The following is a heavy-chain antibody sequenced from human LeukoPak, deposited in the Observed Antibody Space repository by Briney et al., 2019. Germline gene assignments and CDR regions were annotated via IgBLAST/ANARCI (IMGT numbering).Heavy chain of an antibody. CDR2: ISSSSSYI. CDR3: VRRAPWSGSPASFDV. D-gene: IGHD1-14*01. CDR1: GFTFSSYS. J-gene: IGHJ3*01. V-gene: IGHV3-21*04. Sequence: GGSLRLSCAASGFTFSSYSMNWVRQAPGKGLEWVSSISSSSSYIYYADSVKGRFTISRDNAKNSLYLQMDSLRAEDTARYYCVRRAPWSGSPASFDVWGQGTMVTVSS.